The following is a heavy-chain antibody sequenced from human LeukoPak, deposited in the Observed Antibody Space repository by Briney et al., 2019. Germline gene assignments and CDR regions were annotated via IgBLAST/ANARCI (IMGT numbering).Heavy chain of an antibody. D-gene: IGHD2-2*01. V-gene: IGHV4-39*01. CDR1: GGSIISSSYY. J-gene: IGHJ4*02. CDR2: IYYSGNT. CDR3: ARRDGSSVVPRWDS. Sequence: SETLSLTCTVSGGSIISSSYYWGWIRQPPGKGLEWIGSIYYSGNTYYNPSLKSRVTITVDTSKNQFSLKLSSVTAADTAVYYCARRDGSSVVPRWDSWGQGVLVSVSS.